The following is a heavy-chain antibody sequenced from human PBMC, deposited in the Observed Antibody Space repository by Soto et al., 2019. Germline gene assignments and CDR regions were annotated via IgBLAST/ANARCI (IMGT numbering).Heavy chain of an antibody. V-gene: IGHV3-30-3*01. CDR2: ISYDGSSK. J-gene: IGHJ6*02. CDR1: GFTFSSYA. CDR3: ARDRRYCTSTTCYQTYYYFYGMYV. D-gene: IGHD2-2*01. Sequence: GGSLRLSCAASGFTFSSYAMHWLRQAPGKGLEWVAVISYDGSSKYYADSVKGRFTGSRDNSKNTLFLQMNNLSTEDTAVYYCARDRRYCTSTTCYQTYYYFYGMYVWGQGTKVSVSS.